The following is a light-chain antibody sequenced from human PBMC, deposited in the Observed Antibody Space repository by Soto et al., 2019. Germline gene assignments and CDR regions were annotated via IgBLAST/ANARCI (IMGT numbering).Light chain of an antibody. J-gene: IGKJ1*01. CDR3: QQYNRYPRT. Sequence: DIQMTQFPSSLSASVGDRVNITCRASQGISTWLAWYQQKPERAPKSLIYAASRLQSGVPPRFSGSGSETYFTLTISSLQPEDFATYYCQQYNRYPRTFGQGTKVEIK. CDR1: QGISTW. CDR2: AAS. V-gene: IGKV1D-16*01.